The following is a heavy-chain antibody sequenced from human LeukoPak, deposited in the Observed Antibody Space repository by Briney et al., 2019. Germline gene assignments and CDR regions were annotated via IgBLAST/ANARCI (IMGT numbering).Heavy chain of an antibody. CDR3: ARVSYDSSGSGLGAFDI. V-gene: IGHV3-7*01. CDR1: GFTFSSYW. J-gene: IGHJ3*02. Sequence: GGSLRLSCAASGFTFSSYWMSWVRQAPGKGLEWVANIKQDGSEKYYVDSVKGRFTISRDNAKNSLYLQMNSLRAEDTAVYYCARVSYDSSGSGLGAFDIWGQGTMVTVSS. CDR2: IKQDGSEK. D-gene: IGHD3-22*01.